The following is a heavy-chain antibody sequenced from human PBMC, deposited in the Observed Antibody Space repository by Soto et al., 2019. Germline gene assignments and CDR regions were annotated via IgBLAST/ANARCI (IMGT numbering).Heavy chain of an antibody. CDR1: GFTFDTYA. CDR3: ADGGEWSFNFVY. D-gene: IGHD3-3*01. V-gene: IGHV3-23*01. J-gene: IGHJ4*02. Sequence: VSLRLSCAASGFTFDTYAMSWVRQAPGKGLEWVSGISGSGYNTYYPDSVKGRSTISRDNSKNTLYLHMNNLRAEDTAVYYCADGGEWSFNFVYWGQGTLVTVTS. CDR2: ISGSGYNT.